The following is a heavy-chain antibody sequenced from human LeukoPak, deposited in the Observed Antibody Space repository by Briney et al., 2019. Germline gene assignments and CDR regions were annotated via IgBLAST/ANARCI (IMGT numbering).Heavy chain of an antibody. CDR3: AREARYDSSGYYFDY. Sequence: GGSLRLSCAASGFNFSTYDMHWVRRAPGKGLEWVAVIWYDGSNTYYVDSVKGRFTISRDNPKNTLYLQMNSLRAEDTAVYYCAREARYDSSGYYFDYWGQGTLVTVSS. J-gene: IGHJ4*02. CDR2: IWYDGSNT. CDR1: GFNFSTYD. V-gene: IGHV3-33*01. D-gene: IGHD3-22*01.